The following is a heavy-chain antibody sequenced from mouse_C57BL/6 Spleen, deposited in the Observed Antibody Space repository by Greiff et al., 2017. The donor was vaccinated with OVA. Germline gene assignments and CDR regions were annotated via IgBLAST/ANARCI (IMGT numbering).Heavy chain of an antibody. CDR2: IYWDDDK. D-gene: IGHD1-1*01. J-gene: IGHJ4*01. CDR1: GFSLSTSGMG. V-gene: IGHV8-12*01. CDR3: ARRMDYYGSSYSYYAMDY. Sequence: QVTLKESGPGILQSSQTLSLTCSFSGFSLSTSGMGVSWIRQPSGKGLEWLAHIYWDDDKRYNPSLKSRLTISKDTSRNQVFLKITSVDTADTATYYCARRMDYYGSSYSYYAMDYWGQGTSVTVSS.